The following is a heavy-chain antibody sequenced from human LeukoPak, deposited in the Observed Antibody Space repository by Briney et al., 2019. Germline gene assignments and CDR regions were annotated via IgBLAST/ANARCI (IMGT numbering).Heavy chain of an antibody. V-gene: IGHV4-38-2*02. J-gene: IGHJ4*02. D-gene: IGHD5-24*01. CDR1: GYSISSGYY. Sequence: SETLSLTCTVSGYSISSGYYWGWIRQPPGKGLEWIGSIYHSGSTYYNPSLKSRVTISVDTSKNQFSLKLSSVTAADTAVYYCARRERWLQFRGFDYWGQGTLVTVSS. CDR2: IYHSGST. CDR3: ARRERWLQFRGFDY.